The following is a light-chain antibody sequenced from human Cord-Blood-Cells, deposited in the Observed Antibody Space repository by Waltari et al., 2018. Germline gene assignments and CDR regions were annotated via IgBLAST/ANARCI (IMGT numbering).Light chain of an antibody. J-gene: IGLJ2*01. CDR3: SSYTSSSTLV. CDR1: SSDVGGYNY. Sequence: QSALTQPASVSGSPGQSIIISCTGTSSDVGGYNYVPWYQQHPGKAPKLMIYEVSTRPSGVSNRFSGSKSGNTASLTISGLQAEDEADYYCSSYTSSSTLVFGGGTKLTVL. CDR2: EVS. V-gene: IGLV2-14*01.